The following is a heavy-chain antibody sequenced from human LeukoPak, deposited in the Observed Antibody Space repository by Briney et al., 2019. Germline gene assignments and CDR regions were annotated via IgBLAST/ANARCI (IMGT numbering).Heavy chain of an antibody. CDR2: ISGSGGST. D-gene: IGHD2-21*02. CDR3: ARGGDPGYMDV. CDR1: GFTFSSYA. J-gene: IGHJ6*03. V-gene: IGHV3-23*01. Sequence: PGGSLRLSYAASGFTFSSYAMSWVRQAPGKGLEWVSAISGSGGSTYYADSVKGRFTISRDNAKNSLYLQMNSLRAEDTAVYYCARGGDPGYMDVWGKGTTVTVSS.